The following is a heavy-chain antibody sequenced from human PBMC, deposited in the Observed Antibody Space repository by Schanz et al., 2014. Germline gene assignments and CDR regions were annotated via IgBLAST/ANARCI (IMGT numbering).Heavy chain of an antibody. CDR1: GYTFIDYY. V-gene: IGHV7-4-1*02. CDR3: ARGGVVVVTAALNWFDP. CDR2: INTNNGDP. J-gene: IGHJ5*02. Sequence: QVQLVQSGAEVKKPGASVKVSCKASGYTFIDYYMHWVRQAPGQGLEWMGWINTNNGDPTYAQGFTGRFVFSLDTSVSTAYLQISSLKAEDTAVYYCARGGVVVVTAALNWFDPWGQGTLVTVSS. D-gene: IGHD2-15*01.